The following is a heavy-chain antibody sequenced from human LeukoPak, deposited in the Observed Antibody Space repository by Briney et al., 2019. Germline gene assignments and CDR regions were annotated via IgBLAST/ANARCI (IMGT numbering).Heavy chain of an antibody. D-gene: IGHD1-26*01. CDR2: ISSSGTTI. CDR1: GFAFTTNG. CDR3: AKDGGTHFDH. Sequence: GGSLRLSCAASGFAFTTNGMHWVRQAPGKGLEWVSYISSSGTTISYAQSVKGRFTITRDNAQNSLTLHMNTLRADDTAVYYCAKDGGTHFDHWGQGTLVTVSS. V-gene: IGHV3-48*01. J-gene: IGHJ4*02.